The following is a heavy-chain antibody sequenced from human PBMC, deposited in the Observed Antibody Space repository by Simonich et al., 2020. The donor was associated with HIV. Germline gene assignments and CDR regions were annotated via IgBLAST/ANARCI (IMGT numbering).Heavy chain of an antibody. J-gene: IGHJ5*02. CDR1: GYSISSGDY. V-gene: IGHV4-38-2*01. CDR3: ARIVGRSTIFGVVTNPSWFDP. CDR2: IYHGCTT. D-gene: IGHD3-3*01. Sequence: QVQLQESGPGLVKPSETLSLTCGVSGYSISSGDYWGWIRQPPGKGLEWIAIIYHGCTTFYTPSLKSRVTISLDKSKNQFSLRLSSVTAADTAVYYCARIVGRSTIFGVVTNPSWFDPWGQGTLVTVSS.